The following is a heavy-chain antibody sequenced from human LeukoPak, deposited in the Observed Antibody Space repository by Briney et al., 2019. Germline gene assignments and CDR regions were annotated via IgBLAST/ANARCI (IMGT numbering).Heavy chain of an antibody. J-gene: IGHJ4*02. CDR3: ARGRDGDILDY. CDR1: GFTFSSYW. Sequence: GGSLRLSCAASGFTFSSYWMHWVRQAPGKGLVWVSRINTDGSSTSYADSVKGRSTISRDNAKNTLYLQMNSLRAQDTAVYYCARGRDGDILDYWGQGTLVTVSS. CDR2: INTDGSST. V-gene: IGHV3-74*01. D-gene: IGHD3-10*01.